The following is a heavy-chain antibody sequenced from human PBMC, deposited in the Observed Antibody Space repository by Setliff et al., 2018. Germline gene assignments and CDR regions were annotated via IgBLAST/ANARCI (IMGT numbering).Heavy chain of an antibody. D-gene: IGHD3-10*01. Sequence: VKVSCKASGYTFTDYAMHWVRQAPGQRLEWMGWINPGNGNTKYSQKFQGRVTITRDISATTVYMDLSSLRSEDTAVYYCARVRGSGTLLSEFEYWGQGTLVTVSS. CDR2: INPGNGNT. CDR3: ARVRGSGTLLSEFEY. J-gene: IGHJ4*02. CDR1: GYTFTDYA. V-gene: IGHV1-3*01.